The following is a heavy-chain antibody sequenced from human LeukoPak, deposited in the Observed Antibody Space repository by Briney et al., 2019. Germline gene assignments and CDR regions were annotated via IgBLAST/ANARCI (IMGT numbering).Heavy chain of an antibody. D-gene: IGHD3-22*01. CDR2: IYTSGST. V-gene: IGHV4-4*07. CDR3: ASSRSNYYDSSGYTPKIDY. Sequence: SSETLSLTCTVSGGSISSYYWSWIRQPAGKGLEWIGRIYTSGSTNYNPSLKSRVTMSVDTSKNQFSLKLSSVTAADTAVYYCASSRSNYYDSSGYTPKIDYWGQGTLVTVSS. J-gene: IGHJ4*02. CDR1: GGSISSYY.